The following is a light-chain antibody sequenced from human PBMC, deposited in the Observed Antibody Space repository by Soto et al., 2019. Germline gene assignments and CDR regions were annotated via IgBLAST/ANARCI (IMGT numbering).Light chain of an antibody. Sequence: DIQLTQSPSFLSASVGDRVTITCRASQGISSYLAWYQQKPGKAPKLLIYAASTLQSGVPSRFSGSGSGTDFTLRISSLQPEDFATYYRQQLNSYPRVTFGGGTKVEIK. CDR3: QQLNSYPRVT. CDR1: QGISSY. J-gene: IGKJ4*01. V-gene: IGKV1-9*01. CDR2: AAS.